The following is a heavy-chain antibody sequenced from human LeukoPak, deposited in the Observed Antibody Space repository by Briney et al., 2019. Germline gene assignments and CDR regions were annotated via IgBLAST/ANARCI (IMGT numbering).Heavy chain of an antibody. CDR2: LYHSDSA. V-gene: IGHV4-38-2*01. CDR1: GYSISNGYC. CDR3: ARQHDSYYYYYIDV. Sequence: SETLSLTCAVSGYSISNGYCWVWIRQPPGRGLEWIGSLYHSDSAYYNTSLRSRVSMSVDTSKNQFSLTLSFVTAAVTAVYYCARQHDSYYYYYIDVWGSGTTVTVSS. J-gene: IGHJ6*03.